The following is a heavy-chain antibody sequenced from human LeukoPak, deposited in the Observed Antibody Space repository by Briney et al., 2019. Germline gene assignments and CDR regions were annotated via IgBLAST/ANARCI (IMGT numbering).Heavy chain of an antibody. CDR3: ENRGYCSGGSCYSGVF. J-gene: IGHJ4*02. D-gene: IGHD2-15*01. V-gene: IGHV3-30*04. CDR2: ISSDGNNK. Sequence: GGSLRLSCTASGFTFSIYPMNWVRQAPGKGLEWVAVISSDGNNKYYADSVKGRFTISRDNSKNTLYLEVNRLRAEDTAVYYCENRGYCSGGSCYSGVFGGQGTLVAVSS. CDR1: GFTFSIYP.